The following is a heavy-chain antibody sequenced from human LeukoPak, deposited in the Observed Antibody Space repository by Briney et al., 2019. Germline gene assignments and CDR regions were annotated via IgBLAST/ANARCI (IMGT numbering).Heavy chain of an antibody. Sequence: PSETLSLTCTVSGGSISSSNYYWGWIRQPPGKGLEWIVSVYYSGNTYYNPALKSLVTISVDTSKNKFSLKLSSVTAADTAVYYCARAGIGYCSGGSCYPPFYWGQGTLVTVSS. J-gene: IGHJ4*02. V-gene: IGHV4-39*07. D-gene: IGHD2-15*01. CDR1: GGSISSSNYY. CDR3: ARAGIGYCSGGSCYPPFY. CDR2: VYYSGNT.